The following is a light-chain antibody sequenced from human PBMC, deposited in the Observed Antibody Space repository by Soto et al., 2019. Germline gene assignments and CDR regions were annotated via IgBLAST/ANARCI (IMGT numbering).Light chain of an antibody. Sequence: DIQMTQSPSSLSASVGDRVTIICRASQNINSYLAWFQQKPGKAPKSLIYDATSLQSGVPSRFSGRGSGTDFSLTISSLQPEDAATYYCQQYERYNPSFGGGTKLEL. V-gene: IGKV1-16*01. CDR2: DAT. J-gene: IGKJ4*01. CDR1: QNINSY. CDR3: QQYERYNPS.